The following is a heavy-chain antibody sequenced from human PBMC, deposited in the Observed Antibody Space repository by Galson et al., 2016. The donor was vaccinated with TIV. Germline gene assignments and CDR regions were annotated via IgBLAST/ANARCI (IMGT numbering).Heavy chain of an antibody. CDR1: SLNVNDNY. CDR2: IYSGGST. Sequence: SLRLSCAASSLNVNDNYMTWVRQAPGKGLEWVSLIYSGGSTSYADSVKGRFTISRDNSKNTVYLQMNRVRAEDTAIYYCARERRHCGNECYLYYYYGMDVWGQGTAVTVSS. J-gene: IGHJ6*02. V-gene: IGHV3-53*05. CDR3: ARERRHCGNECYLYYYYGMDV. D-gene: IGHD2-21*01.